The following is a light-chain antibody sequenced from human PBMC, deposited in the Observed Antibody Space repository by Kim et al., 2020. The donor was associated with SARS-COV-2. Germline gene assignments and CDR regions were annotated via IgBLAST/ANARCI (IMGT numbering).Light chain of an antibody. Sequence: DIQMTQSPSTVSASVGDRVTITCRASQSISSWLAWYQQKPGTAPHLLIYKASTLQSGVPPRFSGSGSGTEFTLTINSLQPDDFATYFCQQFKTYPYTFGRGTKLEIK. J-gene: IGKJ2*01. CDR1: QSISSW. CDR2: KAS. V-gene: IGKV1-5*03. CDR3: QQFKTYPYT.